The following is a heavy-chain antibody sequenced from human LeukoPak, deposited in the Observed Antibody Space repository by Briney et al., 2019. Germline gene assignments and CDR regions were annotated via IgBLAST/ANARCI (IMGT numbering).Heavy chain of an antibody. CDR3: AKLGVVASSGPLFDY. J-gene: IGHJ4*02. CDR2: ISHDGSNQ. Sequence: GGSLRLSCAASGFTFSSYAMSWVRQAPGKGLEWLALISHDGSNQYYGDSVKGRFTISRDNSKNTLYLQMRNLRAEDTAIYYCAKLGVVASSGPLFDYWGQGTLVTVSS. D-gene: IGHD2-15*01. CDR1: GFTFSSYA. V-gene: IGHV3-30*18.